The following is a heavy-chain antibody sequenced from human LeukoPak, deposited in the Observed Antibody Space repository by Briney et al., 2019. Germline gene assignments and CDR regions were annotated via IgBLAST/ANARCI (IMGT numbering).Heavy chain of an antibody. CDR3: ARGYSGSWDY. V-gene: IGHV3-7*01. CDR2: IKEDGSEK. J-gene: IGHJ4*02. D-gene: IGHD6-13*01. CDR1: GFTFSTYW. Sequence: PGGSLRLSCAVSGFTFSTYWMSWVRQAPGKGLEWVAHIKEDGSEKYYVDSVKGRFTIFRDNAKNSMYLQMNSLRAEDTAVYYCARGYSGSWDYWGQGTLVTVSS.